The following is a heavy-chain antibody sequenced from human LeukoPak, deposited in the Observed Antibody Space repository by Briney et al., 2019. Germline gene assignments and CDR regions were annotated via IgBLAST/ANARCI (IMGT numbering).Heavy chain of an antibody. Sequence: GGSLRLSCAASGFTFSSYWMHWVRQAPGKGLVWVSRINSGGSSIGYADSVKGRFTISRDNAKNTLYLQMNSLGAEDTAVYYCAREAVPGGLDCWGQGSLVTVSS. CDR1: GFTFSSYW. J-gene: IGHJ4*02. CDR3: AREAVPGGLDC. CDR2: INSGGSSI. V-gene: IGHV3-74*01. D-gene: IGHD6-19*01.